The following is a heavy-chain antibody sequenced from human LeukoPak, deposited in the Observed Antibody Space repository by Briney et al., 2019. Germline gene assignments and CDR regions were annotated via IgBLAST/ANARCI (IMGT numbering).Heavy chain of an antibody. Sequence: ASVKLSCKAFGFSFGTYAINWVRQVPGQGLEWMGWINGYNGNTKYEQTVQGRVTMTTDTSTSTAYMELRSLRSDDTAVYYCAREEIVVSYGMDVWGQGTTVTVSS. V-gene: IGHV1-18*01. D-gene: IGHD2-2*01. J-gene: IGHJ6*02. CDR2: INGYNGNT. CDR3: AREEIVVSYGMDV. CDR1: GFSFGTYA.